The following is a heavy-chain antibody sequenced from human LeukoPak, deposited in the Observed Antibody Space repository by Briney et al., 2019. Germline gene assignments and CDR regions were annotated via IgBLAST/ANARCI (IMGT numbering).Heavy chain of an antibody. CDR3: TTDLIAARVGFRWFDP. CDR1: GFTFSNAW. D-gene: IGHD6-6*01. Sequence: KPGGSLRLSCAASGFTFSNAWMSWVRQAPGKGLEWVGRIKSKTDGGTTDYAAPVKGRFTISRDDSKNTLYLQMNSLKTEDTAVYYCTTDLIAARVGFRWFDPWGQGTLVTVSS. V-gene: IGHV3-15*01. CDR2: IKSKTDGGTT. J-gene: IGHJ5*02.